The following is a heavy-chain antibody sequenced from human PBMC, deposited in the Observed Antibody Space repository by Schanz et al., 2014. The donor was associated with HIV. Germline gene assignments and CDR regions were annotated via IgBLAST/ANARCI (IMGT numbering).Heavy chain of an antibody. Sequence: QVQLVQSGAEVKKPGASVKVSCKASGYTFTSYDINWVRQATGQGLEGMGWMNHKNGNTAYAQKFQGRVTMTRDTSISTAYMELSSLRYDDTAVYYCAREPSFSGLDVWGQGTTVIVSS. CDR1: GYTFTSYD. V-gene: IGHV1-8*01. CDR3: AREPSFSGLDV. J-gene: IGHJ6*02. D-gene: IGHD6-6*01. CDR2: MNHKNGNT.